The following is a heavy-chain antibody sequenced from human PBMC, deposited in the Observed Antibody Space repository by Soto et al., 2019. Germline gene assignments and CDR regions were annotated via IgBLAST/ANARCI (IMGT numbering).Heavy chain of an antibody. J-gene: IGHJ5*02. Sequence: SETLSLTCTVSGGSISSYYWSWIRQPPGKGLEWIGYIYYSGSTNYNPSLKSRVTISVDTSKNQFSLKLSSVTAADTAVYYCARGLGYCTNGVCYTHTNWFDPWGQGTLVTVSS. CDR2: IYYSGST. D-gene: IGHD2-8*01. V-gene: IGHV4-59*01. CDR1: GGSISSYY. CDR3: ARGLGYCTNGVCYTHTNWFDP.